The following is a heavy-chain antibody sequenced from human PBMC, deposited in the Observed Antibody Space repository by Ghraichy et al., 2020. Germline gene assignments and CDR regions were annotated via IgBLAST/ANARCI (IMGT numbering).Heavy chain of an antibody. V-gene: IGHV3-15*01. CDR3: TIAYYYDTSGYTRFDY. J-gene: IGHJ4*02. CDR1: GFTFTNVW. D-gene: IGHD3-22*01. CDR2: IKSKTDGGTT. Sequence: GGSLRLSCAASGFTFTNVWMSWVRQAPGKGLEWVGRIKSKTDGGTTDYAAPVKGRFTISRDDSKNTLYLQMNSLKTEETAVYFCTIAYYYDTSGYTRFDYWGQGTLVTVSS.